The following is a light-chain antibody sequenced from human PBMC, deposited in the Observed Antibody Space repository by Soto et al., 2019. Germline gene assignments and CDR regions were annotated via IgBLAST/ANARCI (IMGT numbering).Light chain of an antibody. J-gene: IGLJ3*02. CDR3: VTWDDSLKAWV. Sequence: QSAVTQAPSASGTPGQSVTISCSGSSSNIGTYYVYWYQHLPGTAPKLLISRNDQRPSGVPDRVSASKSGTSASLAISGLRFEDEADYYCVTWDDSLKAWVFGGGTKLTVL. CDR1: SSNIGTYY. V-gene: IGLV1-47*01. CDR2: RND.